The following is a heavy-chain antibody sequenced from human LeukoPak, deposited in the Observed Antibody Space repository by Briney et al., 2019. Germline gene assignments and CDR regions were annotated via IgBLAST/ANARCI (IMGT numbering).Heavy chain of an antibody. CDR1: GFTFSSYA. CDR3: AKCRDGYSPDY. Sequence: GGSLRLSCAASGFTFSSYAMSWVRQAPGKGLEWVSAISGSTTSIYYADSVRGRFTISRDNSKNTLYLQMNSLRAEDTAVYYCAKCRDGYSPDYWGQGTWSPSPQ. D-gene: IGHD5-24*01. J-gene: IGHJ4*02. CDR2: ISGSTTSI. V-gene: IGHV3-23*01.